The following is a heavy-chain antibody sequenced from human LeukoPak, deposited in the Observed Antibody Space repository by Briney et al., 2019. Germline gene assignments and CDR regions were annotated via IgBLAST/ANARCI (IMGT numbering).Heavy chain of an antibody. J-gene: IGHJ5*02. Sequence: GGSLRLSCAASGFTFSSYWMSWVRQAPGKGLEWVANIKQDGSEKYYVDSVKGRFTISRDNAKNSLYLQMNSLRAEDTAVYYCARLYSGWYVPNWFDPWGQGTLVTVSS. D-gene: IGHD6-13*01. CDR1: GFTFSSYW. CDR3: ARLYSGWYVPNWFDP. CDR2: IKQDGSEK. V-gene: IGHV3-7*01.